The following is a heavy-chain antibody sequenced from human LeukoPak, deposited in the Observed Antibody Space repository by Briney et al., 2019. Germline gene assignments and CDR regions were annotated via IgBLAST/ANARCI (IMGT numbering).Heavy chain of an antibody. CDR1: GGSISSGDYY. V-gene: IGHV4-30-4*08. J-gene: IGHJ4*02. Sequence: SETLSLTCTVSGGSISSGDYYWSWIRQPPGKGLEWIGYIYYSGSTSYNPSLKSRVTILVDTSKNQFSLKLSSMTAADTAVYYCAKDQGDYYENFGMDYWGQGILVTVSS. CDR2: IYYSGST. CDR3: AKDQGDYYENFGMDY. D-gene: IGHD3-22*01.